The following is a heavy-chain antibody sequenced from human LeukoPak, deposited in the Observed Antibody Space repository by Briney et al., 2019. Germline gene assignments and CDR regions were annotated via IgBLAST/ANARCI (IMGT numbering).Heavy chain of an antibody. CDR2: ITGSGGRT. CDR3: AKEYTGTFSPFPSYFDN. D-gene: IGHD1-26*01. J-gene: IGHJ4*02. V-gene: IGHV3-23*01. Sequence: GGSLRLSCAASGFTFSSHAMNWVRQAPGKGLEWVSAITGSGGRTCYADSVKGRFTISRDNSKNTLYLQMNSLRAEDTAIYYCAKEYTGTFSPFPSYFDNWGQGTLVTVSS. CDR1: GFTFSSHA.